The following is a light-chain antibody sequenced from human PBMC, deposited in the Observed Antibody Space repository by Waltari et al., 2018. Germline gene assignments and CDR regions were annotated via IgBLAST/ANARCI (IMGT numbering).Light chain of an antibody. Sequence: IQMTQSPSTLSASVGDRVTITCRASHTITNWLAWYQQKPGKAPNVLIYDASTLESGVQSRFSGSGSGTEFTLTINSLQPDDFATYYCQHYNSFSHIYTFGQGTKLEI. CDR2: DAS. CDR3: QHYNSFSHIYT. V-gene: IGKV1-5*01. CDR1: HTITNW. J-gene: IGKJ2*01.